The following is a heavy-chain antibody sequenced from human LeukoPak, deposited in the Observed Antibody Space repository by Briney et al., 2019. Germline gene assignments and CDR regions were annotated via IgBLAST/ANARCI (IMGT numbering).Heavy chain of an antibody. J-gene: IGHJ4*02. Sequence: PGGSLRLSCEASGFTFTTYNMDWVRQAPEKGLEWVSSISSSGRYTYHADSVKGRFTISRDNSKNTLYLQMNNLRAEDTAVYYCAPRVVGSAPFDYWGQGTLVTVSS. D-gene: IGHD2-15*01. CDR3: APRVVGSAPFDY. CDR2: ISSSGRYT. V-gene: IGHV3-21*04. CDR1: GFTFTTYN.